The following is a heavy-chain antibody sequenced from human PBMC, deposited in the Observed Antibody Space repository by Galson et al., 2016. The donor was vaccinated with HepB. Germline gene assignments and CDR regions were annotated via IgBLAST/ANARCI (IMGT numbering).Heavy chain of an antibody. CDR1: GYTFTSYG. V-gene: IGHV1-18*01. CDR2: ISAYNGNT. Sequence: QSGAEVTKPGASLKISCKASGYTFTSYGISWVRQAPGQGLEWMGWISAYNGNTNYAQKLQGRVTMTTDTSTSTAYMELRSLRSDDTAVYYCARDLLVLKVVRANQMGYWGQGTLVSVSS. D-gene: IGHD2-21*01. J-gene: IGHJ4*02. CDR3: ARDLLVLKVVRANQMGY.